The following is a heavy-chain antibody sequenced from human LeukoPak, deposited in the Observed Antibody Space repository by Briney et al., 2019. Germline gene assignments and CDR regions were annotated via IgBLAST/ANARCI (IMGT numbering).Heavy chain of an antibody. J-gene: IGHJ4*02. CDR3: AYEGWQQLVRYFDY. Sequence: SETLSLTCTVSGGSISSSSYYWGWIRQPPGKGLEWIGSIYYSGSTYYNPSLKSRVTISVDTSKNQFSLKLSSVTAADTAVYYCAYEGWQQLVRYFDYWGQGTLVTVSS. CDR2: IYYSGST. CDR1: GGSISSSSYY. D-gene: IGHD6-13*01. V-gene: IGHV4-39*07.